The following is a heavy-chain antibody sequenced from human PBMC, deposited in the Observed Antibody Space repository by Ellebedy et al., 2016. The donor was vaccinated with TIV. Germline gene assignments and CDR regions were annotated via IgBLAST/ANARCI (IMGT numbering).Heavy chain of an antibody. Sequence: AASVKVSCKASGYAFTGYYLHWVRQAPGQGLEWMGWINPNNGATNYARHFQGRVTMTRDTSISTAYMELSRLRSDDTAVYYCSRDYGRDGYNRVIDYWGQGTLVTVSS. J-gene: IGHJ4*02. CDR3: SRDYGRDGYNRVIDY. CDR2: INPNNGAT. CDR1: GYAFTGYY. D-gene: IGHD5-24*01. V-gene: IGHV1-2*02.